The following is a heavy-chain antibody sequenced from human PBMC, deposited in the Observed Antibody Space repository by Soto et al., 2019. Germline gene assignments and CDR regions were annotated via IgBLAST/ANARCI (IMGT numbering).Heavy chain of an antibody. J-gene: IGHJ5*01. CDR1: GGSIIRYY. CDR3: ARASPSLLVVLPAAIDWFDS. Sequence: SETLSLTCTVSGGSIIRYYWSWIRQTPGKGLQWIGYVYYRGSTNYNPSLKRRVTMSMDTSKNQFSMNLTSVTAADTAVYYCARASPSLLVVLPAAIDWFDSWGQGTLVTFSS. V-gene: IGHV4-59*01. CDR2: VYYRGST. D-gene: IGHD2-2*01.